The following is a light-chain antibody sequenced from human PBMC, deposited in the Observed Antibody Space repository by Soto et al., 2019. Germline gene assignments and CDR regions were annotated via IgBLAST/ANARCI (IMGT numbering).Light chain of an antibody. CDR3: QRYSSSPWT. Sequence: EIVLTQSPGTLSLSPGERATLSCRASQSVSSDYLAWYQQRPGQAPRLVIYGASSRATGIPDRFSGSGSGTDFTLIVSRLEPEDFAVYYCQRYSSSPWTFGQGTKVEIK. CDR2: GAS. J-gene: IGKJ1*01. V-gene: IGKV3-20*01. CDR1: QSVSSDY.